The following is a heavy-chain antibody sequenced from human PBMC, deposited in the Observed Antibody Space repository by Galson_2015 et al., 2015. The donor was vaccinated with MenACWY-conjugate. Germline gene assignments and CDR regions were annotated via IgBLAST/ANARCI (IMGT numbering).Heavy chain of an antibody. CDR3: ASTVEMANNLDY. CDR1: GFTFSSYS. CDR2: ISSSSSYI. J-gene: IGHJ4*02. D-gene: IGHD5-24*01. V-gene: IGHV3-21*01. Sequence: SLRLSCAASGFTFSSYSMNWVRQAPGKGLEWVSSISSSSSYIYYADSVKGRFTISRDNAKNSLYLQMNSLRAEDTAVYYCASTVEMANNLDYWGQGTLVTVSS.